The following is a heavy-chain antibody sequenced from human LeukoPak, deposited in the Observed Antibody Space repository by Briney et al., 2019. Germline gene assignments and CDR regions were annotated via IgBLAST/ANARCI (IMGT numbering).Heavy chain of an antibody. J-gene: IGHJ4*02. CDR1: GYTFTGYY. Sequence: ASVKVSCKASGYTFTGYYMHWVRQAPGQGLEWMGWINPNSGGTNYAQKFQGRVTMTRDTSISTAYMELSRLRSDDTAVYYCARPTFGGVIVPYYFDYWGQGTLVTVFS. CDR3: ARPTFGGVIVPYYFDY. D-gene: IGHD3-16*02. V-gene: IGHV1-2*02. CDR2: INPNSGGT.